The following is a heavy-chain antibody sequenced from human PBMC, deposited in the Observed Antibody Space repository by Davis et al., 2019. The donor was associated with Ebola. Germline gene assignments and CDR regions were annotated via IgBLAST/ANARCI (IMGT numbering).Heavy chain of an antibody. Sequence: PGGSLRLSCAASGFTFSTYAMSWVRQAPGKGLEWVSAISASGDGTYYAGSVKGRFTISRDSFKNMLYLQMNGLTTEDTALYYCARAETFGYCSGGSCRRFDYWGQGTLVTVSS. V-gene: IGHV3-23*01. D-gene: IGHD2-15*01. CDR3: ARAETFGYCSGGSCRRFDY. J-gene: IGHJ4*02. CDR2: ISASGDGT. CDR1: GFTFSTYA.